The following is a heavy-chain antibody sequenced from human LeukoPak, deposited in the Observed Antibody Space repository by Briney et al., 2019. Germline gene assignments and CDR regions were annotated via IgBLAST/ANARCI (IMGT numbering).Heavy chain of an antibody. CDR1: GGSISSSYYY. CDR2: IYYSGST. CDR3: AREAMYSYGNNFDY. Sequence: PSETLSLTCTVSGGSISSSYYYWGWIRQPPGKGLEWIGSIYYSGSTYYNPSLKSRVTISVDTSKNQFSLKLSSVTAADTAVYHCAREAMYSYGNNFDYWGQGTLVTVSS. D-gene: IGHD5-18*01. J-gene: IGHJ4*02. V-gene: IGHV4-39*07.